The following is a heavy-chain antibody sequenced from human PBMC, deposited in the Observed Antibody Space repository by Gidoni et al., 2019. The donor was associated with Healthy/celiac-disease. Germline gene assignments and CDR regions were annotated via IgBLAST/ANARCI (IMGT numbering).Heavy chain of an antibody. J-gene: IGHJ4*02. V-gene: IGHV3-49*05. CDR3: TRGGYCTNGVCSYFDY. Sequence: EVQLVESGGGLVKPGRSLRLACTDSGFTFGDYAMSWFRQAPGKGLEWVGFIRSKAYGGTTEYAASVKGRFTISRDDSKSIAYLQMNSLKTEDTAVYYCTRGGYCTNGVCSYFDYWGQGTLVTVSS. D-gene: IGHD2-8*01. CDR2: IRSKAYGGTT. CDR1: GFTFGDYA.